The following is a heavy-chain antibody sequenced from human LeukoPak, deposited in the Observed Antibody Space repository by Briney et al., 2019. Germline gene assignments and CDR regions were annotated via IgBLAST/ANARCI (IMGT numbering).Heavy chain of an antibody. Sequence: PSETLSLTCTVSGGAISSSSYYWGWIRQPPGKGLEWIGSIYYGGSTYYNPSLKSRVTISVDTSKNQFSLKLSSVTAADTAVYYCARRPTSSGYDPPFDYWGQGTLVTVSS. CDR1: GGAISSSSYY. CDR2: IYYGGST. V-gene: IGHV4-39*01. D-gene: IGHD5-12*01. J-gene: IGHJ4*02. CDR3: ARRPTSSGYDPPFDY.